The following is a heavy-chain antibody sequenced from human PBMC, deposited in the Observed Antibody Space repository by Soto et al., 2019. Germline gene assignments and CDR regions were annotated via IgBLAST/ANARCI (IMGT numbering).Heavy chain of an antibody. CDR1: GYSFANQA. CDR2: ISGRSGNS. D-gene: IGHD3-22*01. V-gene: IGHV1-18*01. CDR3: ARGYDSSAYFYPLGDGMDV. J-gene: IGHJ6*02. Sequence: QVQLVQSGTEVKKPGASVKVSCKTSGYSFANQAINWVRQAPGQGLEWVGWISGRSGNSNYAETVRGRVTMTTYTSTGTAYLELRALTPDDTAVYYCARGYDSSAYFYPLGDGMDVWCQGTTVTVSS.